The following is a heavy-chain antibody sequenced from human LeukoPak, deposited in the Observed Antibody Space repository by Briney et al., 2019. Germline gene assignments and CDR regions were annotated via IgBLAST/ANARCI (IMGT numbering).Heavy chain of an antibody. CDR2: IYTSGST. D-gene: IGHD6-19*01. CDR3: ATGGGIAVADS. Sequence: SETLSLTCSVSGGSINNYYWSWIRQPAGKGLEWIGRIYTSGSTNYNPSLKSRVTMSVDTSKNQFSMKLTSVTAADTAVYYCATGGGIAVADSWGQGTLVTVSS. V-gene: IGHV4-4*07. CDR1: GGSINNYY. J-gene: IGHJ4*02.